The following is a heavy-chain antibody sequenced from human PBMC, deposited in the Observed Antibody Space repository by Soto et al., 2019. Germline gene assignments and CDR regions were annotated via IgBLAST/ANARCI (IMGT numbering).Heavy chain of an antibody. CDR2: ITVGTGNT. CDR1: GFIFTSSS. CDR3: AAGDSSGYYGG. D-gene: IGHD3-22*01. J-gene: IGHJ4*02. V-gene: IGHV1-58*01. Sequence: SEKVSCKASGFIFTSSSVQWARQARGQRLEWIGWITVGTGNTNYAQKFKERVTITRDMSTSTAYMELSNLRSEDTAIYYCAAGDSSGYYGGWGQGTQVTVSS.